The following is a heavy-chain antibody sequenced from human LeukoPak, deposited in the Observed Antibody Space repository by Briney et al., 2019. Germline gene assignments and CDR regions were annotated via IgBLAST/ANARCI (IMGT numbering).Heavy chain of an antibody. D-gene: IGHD3-22*01. J-gene: IGHJ1*01. CDR3: ARPAPYYYDSSGYYLQH. Sequence: ASVKVSCKASGYTFTGYYMHWVRQAPGQGLEWMGWINPNSGGTNYARKLQGRVTMTRDTSISTAYMELSRLRSDDTAVYYCARPAPYYYDSSGYYLQHWGQGTLVTVSS. CDR2: INPNSGGT. CDR1: GYTFTGYY. V-gene: IGHV1-2*02.